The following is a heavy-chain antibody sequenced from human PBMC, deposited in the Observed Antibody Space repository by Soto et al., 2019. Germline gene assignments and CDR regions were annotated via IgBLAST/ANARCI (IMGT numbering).Heavy chain of an antibody. CDR1: GFTVSSNY. CDR3: ARGYSSSGNEAFDY. V-gene: IGHV3-53*04. Sequence: GGSLRLSCAASGFTVSSNYMSWVRQAPGKGLEWVSVIYSGGSTYYADSVKGRFTISRHNSKNTLYLQMNSLRAEDTAVYYCARGYSSSGNEAFDYWGQGTLVTVSS. J-gene: IGHJ4*02. D-gene: IGHD6-6*01. CDR2: IYSGGST.